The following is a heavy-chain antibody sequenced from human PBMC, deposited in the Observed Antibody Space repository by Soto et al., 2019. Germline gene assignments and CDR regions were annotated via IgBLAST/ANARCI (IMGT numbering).Heavy chain of an antibody. CDR2: IYCRGST. D-gene: IGHD2-15*01. J-gene: IGHJ4*02. V-gene: IGHV4-31*03. CDR1: GGSISSGFYS. Sequence: QVQLQESGPGLVKPSQTLSLTCTVSGGSISSGFYSWSWIRQLPGKGLEWIGYIYCRGSTYYNPSLKSRVTISGDTSKNQFSLKLSSVTAADTAVYYCARAPVRQLLLDYWGQGTLVTVSS. CDR3: ARAPVRQLLLDY.